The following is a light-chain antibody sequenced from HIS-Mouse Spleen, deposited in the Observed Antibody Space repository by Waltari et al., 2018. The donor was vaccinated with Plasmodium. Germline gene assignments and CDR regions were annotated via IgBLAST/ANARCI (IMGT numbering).Light chain of an antibody. CDR2: WAS. J-gene: IGKJ2*01. Sequence: DIVMTQSPDSLAVSLGERPTLHCKSSQSVLYSSNNKNYLAWYQQKPGQPPKRLICWASTRESGVPDRFSGSGSGTDFTLTISSLQAEDVAVYYCQQYYSTPPYTFGQGTKLEIK. CDR1: QSVLYSSNNKNY. V-gene: IGKV4-1*01. CDR3: QQYYSTPPYT.